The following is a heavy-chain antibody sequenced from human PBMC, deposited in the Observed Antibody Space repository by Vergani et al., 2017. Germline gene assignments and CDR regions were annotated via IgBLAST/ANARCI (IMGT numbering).Heavy chain of an antibody. CDR3: ATIGYRRWGYYFDY. V-gene: IGHV4-4*03. CDR1: GDSISSNNC. Sequence: QVQLQESGPGLVKPPGTLSLTCAVSGDSISSNNCWTWVRQPPGKGLEWIGEICHTEYTKYSPSLKSRVTVSVDGSRNLFSLRLNSVTAADTAVYYCATIGYRRWGYYFDYWGQGILVTVSS. CDR2: ICHTEYT. D-gene: IGHD2-2*02. J-gene: IGHJ4*02.